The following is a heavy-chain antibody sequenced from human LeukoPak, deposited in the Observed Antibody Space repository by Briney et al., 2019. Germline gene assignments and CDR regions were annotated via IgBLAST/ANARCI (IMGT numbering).Heavy chain of an antibody. J-gene: IGHJ3*02. CDR1: GFTFSNYA. Sequence: PGGSLRLSCAASGFTFSNYAMGWVRQAPGRGLEWVSAITDSGGITHYADSMEGRFTISRDNSKNTLYLQMNSLRAEDTAVYYCAKDPAGYSFHIWGQGTMVTVSS. CDR3: AKDPAGYSFHI. D-gene: IGHD6-13*01. V-gene: IGHV3-23*01. CDR2: ITDSGGIT.